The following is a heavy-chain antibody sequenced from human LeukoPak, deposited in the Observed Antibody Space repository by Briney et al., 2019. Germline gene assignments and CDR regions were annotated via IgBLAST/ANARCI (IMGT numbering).Heavy chain of an antibody. J-gene: IGHJ4*02. CDR1: GFTFSGYG. V-gene: IGHV3-30*02. CDR3: ARDQGGVGY. CDR2: IRYDERNK. D-gene: IGHD3-16*01. Sequence: PGGSLRLSCAASGFTFSGYGMHWVRQAPGKGLEWVTFIRYDERNKYYADSVKGRFTISRDNSKNTLYLQMNSLRAEDTAVYYCARDQGGVGYWGQGTLVTVSS.